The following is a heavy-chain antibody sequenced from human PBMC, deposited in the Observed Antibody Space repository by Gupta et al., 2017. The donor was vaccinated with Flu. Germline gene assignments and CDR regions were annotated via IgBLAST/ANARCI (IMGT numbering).Heavy chain of an antibody. CDR1: GYTFTSYY. D-gene: IGHD3-3*01. CDR2: INPSGGST. Sequence: QVQLVQSGAEVKKPGASVKVSCKASGYTFTSYYLPWVRQAPGQGLEWMGIINPSGGSTSYAQKFQGRVTMTRDTSTSTVYMELSSLRSEDTAVYYWARDWGGSLTILDPWGQGTLVTVSS. J-gene: IGHJ5*02. CDR3: ARDWGGSLTILDP. V-gene: IGHV1-46*01.